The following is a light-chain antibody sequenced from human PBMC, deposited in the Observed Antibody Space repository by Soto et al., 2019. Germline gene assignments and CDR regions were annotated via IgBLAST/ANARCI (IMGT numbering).Light chain of an antibody. Sequence: EIVLTQSPGNLSLSPGERATLSCRASQSVSSSYLAWYQQKPGQAPRLLIYGASSRATGIPDRFSGSGSGTDFTLTISRLEPEDFAVYYCQQYGSSPPYPFGQGTKLEIK. CDR3: QQYGSSPPYP. J-gene: IGKJ2*01. CDR1: QSVSSSY. CDR2: GAS. V-gene: IGKV3-20*01.